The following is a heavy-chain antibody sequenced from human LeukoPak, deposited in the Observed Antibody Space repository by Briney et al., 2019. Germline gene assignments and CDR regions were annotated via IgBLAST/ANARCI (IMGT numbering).Heavy chain of an antibody. Sequence: SETLSLACAVYGGSFSGYYWSWIRQPPGKGLEWIGEINHSGSTNYNPSLKSRVTISVDTSKNQFSLKLSSVTAADTAVYYCAREIVVGATIGYWGQGTLVTVSS. CDR3: AREIVVGATIGY. J-gene: IGHJ4*02. V-gene: IGHV4-34*01. CDR2: INHSGST. CDR1: GGSFSGYY. D-gene: IGHD1-26*01.